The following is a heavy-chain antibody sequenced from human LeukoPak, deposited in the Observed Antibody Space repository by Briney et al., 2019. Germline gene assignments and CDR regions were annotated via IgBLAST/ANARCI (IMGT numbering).Heavy chain of an antibody. J-gene: IGHJ4*02. CDR2: ISSSSSTI. V-gene: IGHV3-48*01. Sequence: PGGSLRLSCAASGFTFSSYSMNWVRQAPGKGLEWVSSISSSSSTIYYADSVKGRFTISRDNAKNSLYLQMNSLRAEDTAVYYCAREGIAAAGTVDYWGQGTLVTVSS. CDR3: AREGIAAAGTVDY. CDR1: GFTFSSYS. D-gene: IGHD6-13*01.